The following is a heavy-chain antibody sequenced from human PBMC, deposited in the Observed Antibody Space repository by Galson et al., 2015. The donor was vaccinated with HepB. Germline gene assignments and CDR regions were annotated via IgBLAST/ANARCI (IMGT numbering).Heavy chain of an antibody. CDR3: ARDRPGITIFGVVRRNWFDP. J-gene: IGHJ5*02. CDR1: GGTFSSYA. CDR2: IIPIFGTA. Sequence: SVKVSCKASGGTFSSYAISWVRQAPGQGLEWMGGIIPIFGTANYAQKFLGRVTITADESTSTAYMELSSLRSEDTAVYYCARDRPGITIFGVVRRNWFDPWGQGTLVTVSS. V-gene: IGHV1-69*13. D-gene: IGHD3-3*01.